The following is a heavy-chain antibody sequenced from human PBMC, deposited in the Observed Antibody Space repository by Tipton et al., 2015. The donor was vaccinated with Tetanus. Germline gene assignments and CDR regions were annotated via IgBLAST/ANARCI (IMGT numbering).Heavy chain of an antibody. Sequence: EVQLVQSGAEVKKPGEFLKISCKASGYSFTNYWIGWVRQMPGKGLEWMGIVYPGDSDTRYSPSFQGQVPISADKSISTAFLHWSSLKASDTAIYYCARQRYDSITGGIDYWGQGTLVTVSS. CDR2: VYPGDSDT. CDR1: GYSFTNYW. CDR3: ARQRYDSITGGIDY. V-gene: IGHV5-51*01. D-gene: IGHD3-22*01. J-gene: IGHJ4*02.